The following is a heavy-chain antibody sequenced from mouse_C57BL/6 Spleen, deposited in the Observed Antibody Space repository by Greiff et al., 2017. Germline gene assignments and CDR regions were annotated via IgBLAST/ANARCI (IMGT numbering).Heavy chain of an antibody. CDR1: GYTFTSYW. Sequence: QVQLQQPGTELVKPGASVKLSCKASGYTFTSYWLHWVKQRPGQGLEWIGNINPSNGGTNYNEKFKSKATLTVDKSSSTAYMQLSSLTSEDSAVYYCARGLYYDYDWFAYWGQGTLVTVSA. CDR2: INPSNGGT. CDR3: ARGLYYDYDWFAY. V-gene: IGHV1-53*01. D-gene: IGHD2-4*01. J-gene: IGHJ3*01.